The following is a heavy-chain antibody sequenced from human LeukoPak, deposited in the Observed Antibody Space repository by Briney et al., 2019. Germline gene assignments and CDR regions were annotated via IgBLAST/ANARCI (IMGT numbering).Heavy chain of an antibody. Sequence: GGSLRLSCAASGFTVSSNYMSWVRQAPGKGLEWVSVIYSGGSTYYADSVKGRFTISRDNSKNTLYLQMNSLRAEDTAVYYCARDSTYSSNTVYYYCYGMDVWGQGTTVTVSS. J-gene: IGHJ6*02. CDR3: ARDSTYSSNTVYYYCYGMDV. CDR2: IYSGGST. CDR1: GFTVSSNY. V-gene: IGHV3-66*01. D-gene: IGHD6-13*01.